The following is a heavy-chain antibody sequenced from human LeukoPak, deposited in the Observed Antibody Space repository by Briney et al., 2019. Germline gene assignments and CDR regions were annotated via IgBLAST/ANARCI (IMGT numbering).Heavy chain of an antibody. J-gene: IGHJ6*03. CDR3: ARIDYYGSGSPYYYYMDV. D-gene: IGHD3-10*01. CDR1: GGSISSYY. V-gene: IGHV4-59*08. CDR2: IYYSGST. Sequence: SETLSLTCTVSGGSISSYYWSWIRQPPGKGLEWIGYIYYSGSTNYNPSLKSRVTISVDTSKNQFSLKLSSVTAADTAVYYCARIDYYGSGSPYYYYMDVWGKGTTVTVSS.